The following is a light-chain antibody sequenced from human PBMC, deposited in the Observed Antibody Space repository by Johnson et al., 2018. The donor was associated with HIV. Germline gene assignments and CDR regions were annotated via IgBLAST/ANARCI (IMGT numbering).Light chain of an antibody. V-gene: IGLV1-51*01. CDR2: DNN. CDR1: SSNIGNYY. CDR3: GTWDSSLSATV. Sequence: QSVLTQPPSVSAAPGQNITISCSGSSSNIGNYYVSWYQQIAGTAPKLLIYDNNKRPSGIPDRFSGSRSGPSATLGITGPPTGDEADYYCGTWDSSLSATVFGTGTKVTVL. J-gene: IGLJ1*01.